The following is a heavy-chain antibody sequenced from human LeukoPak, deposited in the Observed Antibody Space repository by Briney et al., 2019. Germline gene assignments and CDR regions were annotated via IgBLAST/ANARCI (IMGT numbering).Heavy chain of an antibody. CDR2: ISDTAGTT. J-gene: IGHJ4*02. CDR1: GFSFTNHA. Sequence: GGSLRLSCAASGFSFTNHAMTWVRQAPGEGLQWLSTISDTAGTTFYADSVQGRFTISRDVSNNTLYLQMGGLRADDTAVYYCARRGAYDYGVLDVWGQGTLVTVSS. V-gene: IGHV3-23*01. CDR3: ARRGAYDYGVLDV. D-gene: IGHD4/OR15-4a*01.